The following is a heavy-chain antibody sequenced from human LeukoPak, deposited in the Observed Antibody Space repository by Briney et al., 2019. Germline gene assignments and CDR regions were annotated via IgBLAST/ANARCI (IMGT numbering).Heavy chain of an antibody. V-gene: IGHV1-46*01. CDR1: GYTFTSYY. D-gene: IGHD6-19*01. CDR3: ARRAQSPAYFDY. CDR2: INPSGGST. J-gene: IGHJ4*02. Sequence: GASVKVSCKASGYTFTSYYMHWVRQAPGQGLEWMGIINPSGGSTSYAQKFQGRVTMTRDMSTSTVYMELSSLRSEDTAVYYCARRAQSPAYFDYWGQGTLVTVSS.